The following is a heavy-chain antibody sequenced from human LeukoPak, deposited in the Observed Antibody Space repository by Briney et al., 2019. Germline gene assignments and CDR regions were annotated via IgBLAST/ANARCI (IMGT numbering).Heavy chain of an antibody. CDR2: IYSGGST. CDR1: GITVSTNY. D-gene: IGHD1-26*01. CDR3: AREVGATNYFDY. J-gene: IGHJ4*02. V-gene: IGHV3-66*01. Sequence: GGSLRLSCAASGITVSTNYMSWVRQAPGKGLEWVSVIYSGGSTYYADSVKGRFTISRDNSKNTLYLQMNSLRAEDTAVYYCAREVGATNYFDYWGQGTLVTVSS.